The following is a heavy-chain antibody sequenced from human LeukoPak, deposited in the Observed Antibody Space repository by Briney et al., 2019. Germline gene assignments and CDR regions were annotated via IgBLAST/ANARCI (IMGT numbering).Heavy chain of an antibody. Sequence: ASVKVSCKASGYTFIRHYIQWVRQAPEQGLEWMGIINPSGGSTSYAQKFQGRVTLTRDTSTSTVYMELSSLRSEDTAVYYCARERGVAVAGEGVDPWGQGTLVTVSS. V-gene: IGHV1-46*01. CDR2: INPSGGST. CDR3: ARERGVAVAGEGVDP. J-gene: IGHJ5*02. CDR1: GYTFIRHY. D-gene: IGHD6-19*01.